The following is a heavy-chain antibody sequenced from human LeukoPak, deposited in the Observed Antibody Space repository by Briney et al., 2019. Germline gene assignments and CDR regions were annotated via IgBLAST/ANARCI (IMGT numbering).Heavy chain of an antibody. J-gene: IGHJ6*03. CDR3: ARSLSEGSSWYHLSYYYMDV. Sequence: SETLSLTCTVSGYSISSGYYWGWIRQPPGKGLEWIGSIYHSGSTYYNPSLKSRVTISVDTSKNQFSLKLSSVTAADTAVYYCARSLSEGSSWYHLSYYYMDVWGKGTTVTVSS. CDR2: IYHSGST. D-gene: IGHD6-13*01. CDR1: GYSISSGYY. V-gene: IGHV4-38-2*02.